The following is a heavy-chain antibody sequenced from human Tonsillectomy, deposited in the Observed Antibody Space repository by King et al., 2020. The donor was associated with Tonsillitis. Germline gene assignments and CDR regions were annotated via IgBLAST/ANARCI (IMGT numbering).Heavy chain of an antibody. J-gene: IGHJ2*01. CDR3: ARCPDILTDDWYFDL. D-gene: IGHD3-9*01. V-gene: IGHV3-74*01. CDR2: INSDGSST. Sequence: VQLVESGGGLVQPGGSLRLSCAASGFTFSSYWMHWVRQAPGKGLVWVSRINSDGSSTSYADSVKGRLTISRDNAKNTLYLQMNSLRAEDTAVYYCARCPDILTDDWYFDLWGRGTLVTVSS. CDR1: GFTFSSYW.